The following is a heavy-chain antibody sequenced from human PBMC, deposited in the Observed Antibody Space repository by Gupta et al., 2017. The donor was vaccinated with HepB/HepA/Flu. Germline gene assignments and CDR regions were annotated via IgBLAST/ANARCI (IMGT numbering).Heavy chain of an antibody. D-gene: IGHD4/OR15-4a*01. CDR1: GDSVSRNSAA. CDR3: ARDYGALKT. J-gene: IGHJ5*02. V-gene: IGHV6-1*01. CDR2: TYYRSKWYT. Sequence: QIQLQQSGPGLVKPSQTLSLTCDISGDSVSRNSAAWNWIRQSPSRGLEWLGRTYYRSKWYTDYTVSLKSRITINPDTSKNQFSLQLSFVTPEDTAVYYCARDYGALKTWGQGILVTVSS.